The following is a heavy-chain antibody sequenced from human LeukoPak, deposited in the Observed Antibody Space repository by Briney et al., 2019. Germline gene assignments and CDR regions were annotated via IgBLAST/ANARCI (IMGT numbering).Heavy chain of an antibody. J-gene: IGHJ4*02. Sequence: QPGGSLRLSCAASGFTIDDYSMHWVRQAPGKGVEWVSLISWDGGSTYYADSVKGRFTISRDNSKNSLYLQMNSLRTEDTALYYCAKDSTVEIAPYYFDYWGQGTLVTVSS. D-gene: IGHD4-17*01. CDR1: GFTIDDYS. V-gene: IGHV3-43*01. CDR3: AKDSTVEIAPYYFDY. CDR2: ISWDGGST.